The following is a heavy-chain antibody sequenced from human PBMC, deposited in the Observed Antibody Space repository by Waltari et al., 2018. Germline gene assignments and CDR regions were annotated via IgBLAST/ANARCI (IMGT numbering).Heavy chain of an antibody. CDR2: TYYRSKWYN. CDR3: ARTRIAARNNWFDP. J-gene: IGHJ5*02. CDR1: GDRVSSNSAA. V-gene: IGHV6-1*01. Sequence: QVQLQQSGPGLVKPSQTLSPTCAISGDRVSSNSAAWNWTRQSPSRGLEWLGRTYYRSKWYNDYAVSVKSRITINPDTSKNQFSLQLNSVTPEDTAVYYCARTRIAARNNWFDPWGQGTLVTVSS. D-gene: IGHD6-6*01.